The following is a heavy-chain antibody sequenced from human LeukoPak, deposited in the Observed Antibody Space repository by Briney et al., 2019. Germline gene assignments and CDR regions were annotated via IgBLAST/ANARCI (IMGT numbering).Heavy chain of an antibody. J-gene: IGHJ6*03. V-gene: IGHV3-11*04. CDR2: ISNFGDII. Sequence: LSLTCTVSGGSISSSLYYWGWIRQPPGKGLEWISHISNFGDIIHYADSVEGRFTISRDNAKNSLYLQMDSLRAEDTAVYYCAKDATAVVGTVYMDVWGKGTTVTISS. D-gene: IGHD6-13*01. CDR1: GGSISSSLYY. CDR3: AKDATAVVGTVYMDV.